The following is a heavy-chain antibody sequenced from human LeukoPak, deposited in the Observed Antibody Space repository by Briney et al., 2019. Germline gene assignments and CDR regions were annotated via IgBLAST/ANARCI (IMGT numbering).Heavy chain of an antibody. D-gene: IGHD6-19*01. V-gene: IGHV7-4-1*02. CDR2: INTKTGNP. Sequence: ASVKVSCKASGYTLTSYGMNWVRQAPGQGLEWMGWINTKTGNPTYAQGFTGRFVFSLDTSVSTAYLQISTLKAEDTALYYCVFIRSGWSILYWGQGTLVTVSS. CDR3: VFIRSGWSILY. CDR1: GYTLTSYG. J-gene: IGHJ4*02.